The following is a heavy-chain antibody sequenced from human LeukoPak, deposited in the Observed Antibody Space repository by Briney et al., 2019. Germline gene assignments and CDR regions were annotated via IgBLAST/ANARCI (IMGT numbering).Heavy chain of an antibody. CDR2: ITWNGDST. V-gene: IGHV3-43*01. Sequence: GGSPRLSCAASGFTFDDYNMHWVRQAPGKGLEWVSLITWNGDSTYYADSVEGRFTISRDNSKNSLYLQMNSLRTEDTALYYCAKDKWLRGYYYYYMDVWGKGTTVTVSS. J-gene: IGHJ6*03. CDR3: AKDKWLRGYYYYYMDV. D-gene: IGHD5-12*01. CDR1: GFTFDDYN.